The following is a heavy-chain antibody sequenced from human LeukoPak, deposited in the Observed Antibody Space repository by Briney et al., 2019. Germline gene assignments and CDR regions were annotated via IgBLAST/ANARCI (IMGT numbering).Heavy chain of an antibody. V-gene: IGHV1-2*02. D-gene: IGHD3-10*01. CDR1: GYTFTSNY. Sequence: ASVKVSCKAFGYTFTSNYMHWVRQAPGQGPEWMGWINPNSGGTNYAQKFQGRVTMTRDTSISTAYMELSRLRSDDTAVYYCARGRVIDYYYMDVWGKGTTVTISS. J-gene: IGHJ6*03. CDR2: INPNSGGT. CDR3: ARGRVIDYYYMDV.